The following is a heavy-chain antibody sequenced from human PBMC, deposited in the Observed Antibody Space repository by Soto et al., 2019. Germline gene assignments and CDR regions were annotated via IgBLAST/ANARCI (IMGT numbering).Heavy chain of an antibody. D-gene: IGHD3-3*01. J-gene: IGHJ6*03. CDR3: TRDRVVSVVDVKVLEWDIRSGRYYYYYMDV. V-gene: IGHV3-11*05. CDR2: ISSSSSYT. CDR1: GFTFSDYY. Sequence: PGGSLRLSCAASGFTFSDYYMSWIRQAPGKGLEWVSYISSSSSYTNYVVSVKGRFTISRDNAKNSLYLQMNSLKTEDIAVYYCTRDRVVSVVDVKVLEWDIRSGRYYYYYMDVWGKGTTVTVSS.